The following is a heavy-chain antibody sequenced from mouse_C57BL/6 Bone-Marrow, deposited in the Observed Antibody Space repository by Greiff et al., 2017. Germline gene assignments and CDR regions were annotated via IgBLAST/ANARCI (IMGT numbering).Heavy chain of an antibody. D-gene: IGHD1-1*01. Sequence: VKLMESGPGLVAPSQSLSITCTVSGFSLTSYAISWVRQPPGNGLEWLGVIWTGGGTNYNSALKSRLSISKDNSKSQVFLKMNSLQTDDTARYYCAITVVGAMDYWGQGTSVTVSS. CDR3: AITVVGAMDY. CDR1: GFSLTSYA. V-gene: IGHV2-9-1*01. J-gene: IGHJ4*01. CDR2: IWTGGGT.